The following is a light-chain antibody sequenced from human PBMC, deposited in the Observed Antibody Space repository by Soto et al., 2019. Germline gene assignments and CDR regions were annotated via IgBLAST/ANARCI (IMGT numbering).Light chain of an antibody. V-gene: IGKV3-20*01. CDR1: QSVSSSY. Sequence: EIVLTQSPGTLSLSPGERATLSCRASQSVSSSYLAWYQHKTGQAPRLLIYGASNRATGIPDRFSGSGSGTDFTLTIIRLEPEDFAVYYCQHYGASSWTFGQGPKVE. CDR3: QHYGASSWT. J-gene: IGKJ1*01. CDR2: GAS.